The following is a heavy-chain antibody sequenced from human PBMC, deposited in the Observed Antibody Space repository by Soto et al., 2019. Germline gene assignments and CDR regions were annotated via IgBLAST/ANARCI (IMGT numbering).Heavy chain of an antibody. V-gene: IGHV4-31*03. CDR2: IYYSGST. CDR3: ARDRDYDFWSGYSPRGRDYYYGMDI. Sequence: SETLSLTCTVSGCSISSGGYYWSWIRQHPGKGLEWIGYIYYSGSTYYNPSLKSRVTISVDTSKNQFSLKLSSVTAADTAVYYCARDRDYDFWSGYSPRGRDYYYGMDIWGQGTMVTVSS. CDR1: GCSISSGGYY. D-gene: IGHD3-3*01. J-gene: IGHJ6*02.